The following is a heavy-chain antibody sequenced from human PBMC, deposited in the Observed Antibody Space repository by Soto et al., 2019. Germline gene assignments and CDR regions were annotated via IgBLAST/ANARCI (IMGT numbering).Heavy chain of an antibody. D-gene: IGHD6-13*01. CDR1: VITVNSYA. CDR3: ARDCGSAAGPFGSNPVSDGFDV. CDR2: INTSGSSR. J-gene: IGHJ3*01. Sequence: GPLRFACSASVITVNSYAMHWVRQGPGKGLVWVSRINTSGSSRSYADSVKGRFTISRDNAKNTLYLQMNSLSAEDTAVYYCARDCGSAAGPFGSNPVSDGFDVWGQGTLVTVSS. V-gene: IGHV3-74*01.